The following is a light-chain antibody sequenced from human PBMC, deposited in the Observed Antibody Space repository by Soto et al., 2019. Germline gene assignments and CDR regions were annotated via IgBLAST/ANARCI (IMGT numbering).Light chain of an antibody. Sequence: AIQMTQYPSSLSGSVGDRVTITCGASQGIRNDLGWYQQKTGKAPKLLIYAAPSLQSGVPSRFRGSGSGTDFTITINSLKNEDFETYYCQQAKSFPITFGQGTRLEIK. J-gene: IGKJ5*01. CDR3: QQAKSFPIT. CDR1: QGIRND. V-gene: IGKV1-6*01. CDR2: AAP.